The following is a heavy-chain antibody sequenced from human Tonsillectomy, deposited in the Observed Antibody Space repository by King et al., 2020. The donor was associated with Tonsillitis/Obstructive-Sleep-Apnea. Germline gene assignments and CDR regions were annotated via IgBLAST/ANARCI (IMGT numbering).Heavy chain of an antibody. CDR2: IYYSGST. Sequence: VQLQESGPGLVKPSETLSLTCTVSGGSVSSSSFYWSWIRQPPGQGLEWIGYIYYSGSTNYNPSLKSRVTISVDTSKNQFSLKLNSVTAADTAVYYCARIIRPYYYFDYWGQGTLVTVSS. CDR3: ARIIRPYYYFDY. V-gene: IGHV4-61*01. CDR1: GGSVSSSSFY. J-gene: IGHJ4*02. D-gene: IGHD2-21*01.